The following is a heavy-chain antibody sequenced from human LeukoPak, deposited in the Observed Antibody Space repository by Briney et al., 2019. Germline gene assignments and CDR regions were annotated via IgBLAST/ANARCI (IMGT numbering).Heavy chain of an antibody. V-gene: IGHV3-23*01. D-gene: IGHD6-19*01. Sequence: SGGSLRLSCAASGFTFSSYAMSWVRQAPGKGLEWVSAISGSGGSTYYADSVKGRFTISRDNSKNTLYLQMNSLRAEDTAVYYCAKSTPTPIAVAGDFDYWGQGTLVTVSS. CDR3: AKSTPTPIAVAGDFDY. CDR2: ISGSGGST. J-gene: IGHJ4*02. CDR1: GFTFSSYA.